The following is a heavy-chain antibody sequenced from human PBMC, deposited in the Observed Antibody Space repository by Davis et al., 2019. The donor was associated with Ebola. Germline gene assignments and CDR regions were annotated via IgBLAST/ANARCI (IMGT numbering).Heavy chain of an antibody. D-gene: IGHD6-19*01. CDR3: ARAPPRGSSGTDY. J-gene: IGHJ4*02. V-gene: IGHV3-74*01. Sequence: HTGGSLRLSCAASEFTFSNYWMHWVRQAPGKGLLWVARINTDGSTTNYADAVRGRFIISRDNAKNTVYLQMNSLRAEDTAVYYCARAPPRGSSGTDYWGQGTLVTVSS. CDR2: INTDGSTT. CDR1: EFTFSNYW.